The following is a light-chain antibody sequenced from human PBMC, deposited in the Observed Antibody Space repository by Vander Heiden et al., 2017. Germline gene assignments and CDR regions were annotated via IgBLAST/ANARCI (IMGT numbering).Light chain of an antibody. Sequence: DIQMTQSPSTLSASVGDTVTITCRASPSISRWLAWYQQKPGKAPKLLIYKASSLESGVPSRFSGSGSGTEFTLTISSLQPDDFATFYCQQYNSYSRTFGQGTKVEIK. J-gene: IGKJ1*01. CDR1: PSISRW. V-gene: IGKV1-5*03. CDR3: QQYNSYSRT. CDR2: KAS.